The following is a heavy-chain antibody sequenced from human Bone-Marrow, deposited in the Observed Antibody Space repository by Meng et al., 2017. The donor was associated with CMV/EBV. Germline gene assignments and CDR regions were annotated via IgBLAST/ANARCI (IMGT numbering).Heavy chain of an antibody. J-gene: IGHJ5*02. CDR2: IYYSGST. V-gene: IGHV4-39*07. CDR3: ARVPTAVAANWFDP. Sequence: QRPLQESGPGLVKPSETLSLTCTGSGGSISSSSYYWGWIRQPPGKGLEWIGSIYYSGSTYYNPSLKSRVTISVDTSKNQFSLKLSSVTAADTAVYYCARVPTAVAANWFDPWGQGTLVTVSS. D-gene: IGHD6-19*01. CDR1: GGSISSSSYY.